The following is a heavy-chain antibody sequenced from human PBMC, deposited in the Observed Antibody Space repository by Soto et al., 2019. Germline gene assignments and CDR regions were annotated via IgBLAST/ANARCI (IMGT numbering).Heavy chain of an antibody. CDR3: ARSKKHRDLVAATDY. CDR2: INPSGGST. D-gene: IGHD1-26*01. V-gene: IGHV1-46*01. J-gene: IGHJ4*02. Sequence: ASVKVSCKASGYTFTSYYMHWVRQAPGQGLEWMGIINPSGGSTSYAQKFQGRVTMTRDTSTSTVYMELSSLRSEDTAVYYCARSKKHRDLVAATDYWGQGTLVTVSS. CDR1: GYTFTSYY.